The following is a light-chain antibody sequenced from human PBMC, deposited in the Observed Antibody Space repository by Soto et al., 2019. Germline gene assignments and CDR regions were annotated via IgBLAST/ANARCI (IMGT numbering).Light chain of an antibody. CDR2: DAS. CDR3: QHYNSYSEA. CDR1: QSIGRW. J-gene: IGKJ1*01. Sequence: DIQMTQSPSTLSASVGDRVSITCRASQSIGRWLAWYQQKSGKAPKLLIFDASGLESGVPSRFSGSGSGTEFTLTISSLQPDDFATYYCQHYNSYSEAFGQGTKVDIK. V-gene: IGKV1-5*01.